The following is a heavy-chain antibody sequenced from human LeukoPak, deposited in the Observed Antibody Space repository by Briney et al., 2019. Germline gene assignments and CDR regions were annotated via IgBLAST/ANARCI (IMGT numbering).Heavy chain of an antibody. D-gene: IGHD6-13*01. Sequence: PSETLSLTCAVYGGSFSGYYWSWIRQPLGKGLEWIGEINHSGSTNYNPSLKSRVTISVDTSKNQFSLKLSSVTAADTAVYYCARVGIAGSFDYWGQGTLVTVSS. CDR1: GGSFSGYY. CDR3: ARVGIAGSFDY. J-gene: IGHJ4*02. V-gene: IGHV4-34*01. CDR2: INHSGST.